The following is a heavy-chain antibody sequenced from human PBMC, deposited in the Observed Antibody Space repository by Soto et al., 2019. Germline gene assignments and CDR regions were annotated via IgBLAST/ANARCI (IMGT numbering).Heavy chain of an antibody. CDR3: ARADYYDSSGGPLFDY. Sequence: GASVKVSCKASGYTFTSYYMHWVRQAPGQGLEWMGIINPSGGSTSYAQKFQGRVTMTRDTSTSTVYMELSRLRSEDTAVYYCARADYYDSSGGPLFDYWGQGTLVTVSS. D-gene: IGHD3-22*01. CDR2: INPSGGST. V-gene: IGHV1-46*01. CDR1: GYTFTSYY. J-gene: IGHJ4*02.